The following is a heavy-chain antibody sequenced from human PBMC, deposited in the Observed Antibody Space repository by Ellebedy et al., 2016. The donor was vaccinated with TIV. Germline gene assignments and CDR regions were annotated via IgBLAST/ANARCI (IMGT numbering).Heavy chain of an antibody. CDR2: INHSGST. D-gene: IGHD6-19*01. V-gene: IGHV4-34*01. J-gene: IGHJ4*02. CDR1: GGSFSGYY. Sequence: MPGGSLRLSCAVYGGSFSGYYWSWIRQPPGKGLEWIGEINHSGSTNYNPSLKSRVTVSVDTSKNQFSLKLRSVTAADTSVYYCASGYSSGWLDYWGQGTLVTGSS. CDR3: ASGYSSGWLDY.